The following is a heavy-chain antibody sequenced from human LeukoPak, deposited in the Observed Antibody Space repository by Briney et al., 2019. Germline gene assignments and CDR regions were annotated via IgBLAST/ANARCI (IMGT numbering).Heavy chain of an antibody. CDR3: ARGGSSWFTYYYYYYMDV. D-gene: IGHD6-13*01. V-gene: IGHV4-59*01. J-gene: IGHJ6*03. CDR2: IYYSGST. CDR1: GGSISSYY. Sequence: PSETLSLTCTVSGGSISSYYWSWIRQPPGKGLEWIGYIYYSGSTNYNPSLKSRVTISVDTSKNQFSLKLSSVTAADTAVYYWARGGSSWFTYYYYYYMDVWGKGTTVTVSS.